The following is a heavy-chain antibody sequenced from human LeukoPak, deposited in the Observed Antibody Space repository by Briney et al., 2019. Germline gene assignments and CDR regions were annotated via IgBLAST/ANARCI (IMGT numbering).Heavy chain of an antibody. CDR2: VSGSTSST. Sequence: GGSLTLSCTDSGFTFTTHAMHWVRQPPPKGLEGVSCVSGSTSSTYYADSVKGRFTISRDNSKNTLYLQMNSLKAEDTAVYNCAKDAVPHTDSYFIVFRGQGTPVTVSS. J-gene: IGHJ4*02. V-gene: IGHV3-23*01. D-gene: IGHD1-1*01. CDR3: AKDAVPHTDSYFIVF. CDR1: GFTFTTHA.